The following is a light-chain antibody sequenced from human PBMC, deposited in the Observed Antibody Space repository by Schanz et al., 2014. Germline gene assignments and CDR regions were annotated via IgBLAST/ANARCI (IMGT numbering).Light chain of an antibody. CDR2: ATS. V-gene: IGKV3-20*01. J-gene: IGKJ1*01. CDR1: QSVSSGN. CDR3: QHYSMSPL. Sequence: EIVLTQSPGTLSLSPGERATLSCGASQSVSSGNLAWYQQKPGQAPRLLIYATSNRATGIPDRFSGSGSGTDFTLTISRLEPEDFAVYYCQHYSMSPLFGQGTKVEIK.